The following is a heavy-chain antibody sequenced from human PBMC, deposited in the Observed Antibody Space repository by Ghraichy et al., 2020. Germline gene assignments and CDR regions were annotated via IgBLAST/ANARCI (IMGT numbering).Heavy chain of an antibody. CDR2: IYTSGST. V-gene: IGHV4-61*02. CDR1: GGSISSGSYY. Sequence: SQTLSLTCTVSGGSISSGSYYWSWIRQPAGKGLEWIGRIYTSGSTNYNPSLKSRVTISVDTSKNQFSLKLSSVTAADTAVYYCARDSSPWAFDYWGQGTLVTVSS. CDR3: ARDSSPWAFDY. J-gene: IGHJ4*02. D-gene: IGHD6-13*01.